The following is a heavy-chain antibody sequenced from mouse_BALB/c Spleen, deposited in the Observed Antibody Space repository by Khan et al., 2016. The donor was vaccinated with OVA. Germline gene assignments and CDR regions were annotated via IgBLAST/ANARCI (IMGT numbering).Heavy chain of an antibody. D-gene: IGHD1-2*01. CDR3: ARKNYYGDAGDY. CDR1: GYSITSNYA. J-gene: IGHJ4*01. V-gene: IGHV3-2*02. Sequence: EVQGVESGPGLVKPSQSLSLTCTVTGYSITSNYAWNWIRQFPGNKLEWMGYISYSGSTSYNPSLKSRISITRDTSKNQFFLQLNSVTTEDTATYYGARKNYYGDAGDYWGQGTSVTVSS. CDR2: ISYSGST.